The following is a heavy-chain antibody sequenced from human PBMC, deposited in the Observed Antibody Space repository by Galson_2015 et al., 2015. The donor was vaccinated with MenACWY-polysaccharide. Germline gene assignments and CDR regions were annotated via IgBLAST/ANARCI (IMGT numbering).Heavy chain of an antibody. V-gene: IGHV3-23*01. CDR1: GFTFSSYA. Sequence: SLRLSCAASGFTFSSYAMSWVRQAPGKGLEWVSAISGSGGSTYYADSVKGRFTISRDNSKNTLYLQMNSLRAEDTAVYYCHAMIVVVGSWFDPWGQGTLVTVSS. CDR2: ISGSGGST. D-gene: IGHD3-22*01. CDR3: HAMIVVVGSWFDP. J-gene: IGHJ5*02.